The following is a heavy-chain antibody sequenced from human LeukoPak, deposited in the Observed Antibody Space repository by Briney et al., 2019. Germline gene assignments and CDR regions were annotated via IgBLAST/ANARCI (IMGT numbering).Heavy chain of an antibody. J-gene: IGHJ5*02. CDR2: IYYSGST. V-gene: IGHV4-59*01. Sequence: PSETLSLTCTVSGGSISSYYWSWIRQPPGNGLEWIGYIYYSGSTNYNPSLKSRVTISVDTSKNQFSLKLSSVTAADTAVYYCARDVVGKYYDFWSGYFISSAWFDPWGQGTLVTVSS. D-gene: IGHD3-3*01. CDR3: ARDVVGKYYDFWSGYFISSAWFDP. CDR1: GGSISSYY.